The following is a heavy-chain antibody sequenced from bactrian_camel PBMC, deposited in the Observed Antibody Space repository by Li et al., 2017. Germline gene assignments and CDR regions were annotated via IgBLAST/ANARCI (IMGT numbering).Heavy chain of an antibody. J-gene: IGHJ4*01. CDR2: IHTGGDGI. Sequence: QVQLVESGGGSVQAGGSLRLSCVVSADTYRRSVVGWFRQAPKKEREGVASIHTGGDGILYADSMKGRFTVSQDTAKNTIDLHMDSLKVDDTAMYYCAAGITRCVSTINALAVIMHYWGQGTQVTVS. CDR3: AAGITRCVSTINALAVIMHY. D-gene: IGHD1*01. V-gene: IGHV3S54*01. CDR1: ADTYRRSV.